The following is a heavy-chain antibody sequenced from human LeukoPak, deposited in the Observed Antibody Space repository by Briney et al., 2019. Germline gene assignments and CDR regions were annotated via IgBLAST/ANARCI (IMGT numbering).Heavy chain of an antibody. V-gene: IGHV3-33*01. Sequence: GRSLRLSCAASGFTFSSYGMHWVRQAPGKGLEWVAVIWYDGSNKYYADSVKGRFTISRDNSKNTLYLQMNSLRAEDTAVYYCAREIHSSSSDYFDYWGQGTLVTVSS. CDR2: IWYDGSNK. CDR1: GFTFSSYG. CDR3: AREIHSSSSDYFDY. J-gene: IGHJ4*02. D-gene: IGHD6-6*01.